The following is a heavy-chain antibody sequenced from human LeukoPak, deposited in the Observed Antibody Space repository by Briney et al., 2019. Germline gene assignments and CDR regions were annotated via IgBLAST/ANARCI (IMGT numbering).Heavy chain of an antibody. CDR3: AKDKEQSVLPVVVVAAATPTQTDY. Sequence: GGSLRLSCAASGFTFSSYAMSWVRQAPGKGLEWVSAISGSGGSTYYADSVKGRFTISRDNSKNTLYLQMNSLRAEDTAVYYCAKDKEQSVLPVVVVAAATPTQTDYWGQGTLVTVSS. D-gene: IGHD2-15*01. CDR2: ISGSGGST. CDR1: GFTFSSYA. J-gene: IGHJ4*02. V-gene: IGHV3-23*01.